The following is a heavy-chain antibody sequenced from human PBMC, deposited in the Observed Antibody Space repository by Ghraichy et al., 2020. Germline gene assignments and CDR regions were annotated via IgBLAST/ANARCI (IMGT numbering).Heavy chain of an antibody. CDR2: IYYSGTT. Sequence: SETLSLTCTVSGGSIRSCSYSWGWIRQPPGKGLEWVGQIYYSGTTQYSPSLKSRVTMSVDASKNQFSLKLTSLTATDTAVYYCARLDSSGPGDYWGQGTLVTVSS. CDR3: ARLDSSGPGDY. D-gene: IGHD6-19*01. CDR1: GGSIRSCSYS. J-gene: IGHJ4*02. V-gene: IGHV4-39*01.